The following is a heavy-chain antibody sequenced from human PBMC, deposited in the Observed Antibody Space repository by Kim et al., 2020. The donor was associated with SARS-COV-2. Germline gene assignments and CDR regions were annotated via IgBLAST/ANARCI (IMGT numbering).Heavy chain of an antibody. D-gene: IGHD5-18*01. CDR2: GST. CDR3: ARVDTAMVQ. V-gene: IGHV4-59*01. Sequence: GSTNYNPSLKSRVTISVDTSKNQFSLKLSSVTAADTAVYYCARVDTAMVQWGQGTLVTVSS. J-gene: IGHJ4*02.